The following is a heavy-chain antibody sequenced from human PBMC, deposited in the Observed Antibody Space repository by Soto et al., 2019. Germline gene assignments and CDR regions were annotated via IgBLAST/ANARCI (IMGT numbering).Heavy chain of an antibody. CDR2: ISYSGTT. CDR3: ASADRTSYYFDY. J-gene: IGHJ4*02. Sequence: SETLSLTCIVSGDSVSSYYCSWIRQPPGKGLEWIGYISYSGTTKYNPSLESRVTMSVDTSKNQFSLKLNSVTAADTAVYFCASADRTSYYFDYWGQGTLVTVSS. CDR1: GDSVSSYY. V-gene: IGHV4-59*02. D-gene: IGHD2-15*01.